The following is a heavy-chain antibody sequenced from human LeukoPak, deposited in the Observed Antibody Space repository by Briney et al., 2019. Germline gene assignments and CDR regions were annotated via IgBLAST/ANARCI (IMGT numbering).Heavy chain of an antibody. V-gene: IGHV1-69*04. CDR2: IIPIFGIA. J-gene: IGHJ4*02. Sequence: SVKVSCKASGGTFSSYAISWVRQAPGQGLEWMGRIIPIFGIANYAQKFQGRVTITADKSTSTAYVELSSLRSEDTAVYYCTGGDYYDSSGYYRPDIYYFDYWGQGTLVTVSS. CDR3: TGGDYYDSSGYYRPDIYYFDY. CDR1: GGTFSSYA. D-gene: IGHD3-22*01.